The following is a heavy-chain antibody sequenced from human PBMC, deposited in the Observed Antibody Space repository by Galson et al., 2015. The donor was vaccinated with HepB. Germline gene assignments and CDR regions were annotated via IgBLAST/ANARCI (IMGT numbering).Heavy chain of an antibody. CDR1: GYTFTSYG. CDR3: ARAGTVTTSSWGYYYYYYYIDV. CDR2: IIHIFGTE. V-gene: IGHV1-69*13. Sequence: SVKVSCKASGYTFTSYGISWVRQAPGKGLEWMGWIIHIFGTENDAKKFQGRVTITADESTSKDYMEMSSLRSEDTAVYYCARAGTVTTSSWGYYYYYYYIDVWGQGTTVTVSS. J-gene: IGHJ6*03. D-gene: IGHD4-17*01.